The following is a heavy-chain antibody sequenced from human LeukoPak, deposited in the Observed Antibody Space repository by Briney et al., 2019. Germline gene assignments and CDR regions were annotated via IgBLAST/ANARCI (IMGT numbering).Heavy chain of an antibody. CDR2: IRSKAYGGTA. Sequence: QTGGSLRLSCTASGFTFRDYAMSWVRQAPGKGLEWVGFIRSKAYGGTAEYAASVKGRFTISRDDSKTIAYLQMNSLKTEDTAVYYCTRGSYYYYYMDVWGKGTTVTVSS. CDR1: GFTFRDYA. CDR3: TRGSYYYYYMDV. J-gene: IGHJ6*03. V-gene: IGHV3-49*04.